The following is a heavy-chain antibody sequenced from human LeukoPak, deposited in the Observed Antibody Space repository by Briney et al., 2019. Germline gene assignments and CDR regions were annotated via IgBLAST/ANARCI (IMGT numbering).Heavy chain of an antibody. V-gene: IGHV1-18*01. CDR1: GYTFTSYG. D-gene: IGHD6-19*01. J-gene: IGHJ4*02. Sequence: GASVKVSCKASGYTFTSYGLSWVRQAPGQGLEWMGWVSAYNGNTYHAQNLQGRVTMTTDTSTSTAYMELRSLRSDDTAVYYCARDLVAVVTFDYWGQGTLVTVSS. CDR2: VSAYNGNT. CDR3: ARDLVAVVTFDY.